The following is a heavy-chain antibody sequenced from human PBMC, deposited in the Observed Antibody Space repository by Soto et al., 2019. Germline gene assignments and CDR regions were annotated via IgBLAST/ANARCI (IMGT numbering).Heavy chain of an antibody. D-gene: IGHD3-3*01. Sequence: ASVKVSCKASGGTFSSYAISWVRQAPGQGLEWMGGIIPNSGGTNYAQKFQGWVTMTRDTSISTAYMELSRLRSDDTAVYYCARDSDTLYDFWSGRDHWYDHWCQGTVLTISS. CDR2: IIPNSGGT. J-gene: IGHJ1*01. CDR1: GGTFSSYA. V-gene: IGHV1-2*04. CDR3: ARDSDTLYDFWSGRDHWYDH.